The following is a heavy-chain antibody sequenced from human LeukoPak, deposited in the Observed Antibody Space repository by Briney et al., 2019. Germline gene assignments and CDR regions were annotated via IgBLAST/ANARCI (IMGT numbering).Heavy chain of an antibody. CDR1: GFIFSSYS. CDR3: ARGRGWIYDS. CDR2: ISSSDRTT. D-gene: IGHD6-19*01. V-gene: IGHV3-48*04. J-gene: IGHJ4*02. Sequence: GGSLRLSCAASGFIFSSYSMNWVRQAPGKGLEWISYISSSDRTTDSADSVRGRFTISSDNARNSLYLQMNTLRVEDTAVYYCARGRGWIYDSWGRGALVTVSS.